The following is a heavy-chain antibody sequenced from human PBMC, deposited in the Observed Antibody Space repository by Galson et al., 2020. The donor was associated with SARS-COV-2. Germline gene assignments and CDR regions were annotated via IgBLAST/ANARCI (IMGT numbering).Heavy chain of an antibody. CDR1: GFSPSRSGMR. CDR2: IDWDDDK. Sequence: SGPTLVKPTQTLTLTCTLSGFSPSRSGMRVSWIRQSPGKALEWLARIDWDDDKFYSTSLKTRLTISKDTSKNQVVLTVTDMDPVDTATYYCARTVMGLYFDAWGQESSSPSPQ. CDR3: ARTVMGLYFDA. D-gene: IGHD1-26*01. J-gene: IGHJ4*01. V-gene: IGHV2-70*04.